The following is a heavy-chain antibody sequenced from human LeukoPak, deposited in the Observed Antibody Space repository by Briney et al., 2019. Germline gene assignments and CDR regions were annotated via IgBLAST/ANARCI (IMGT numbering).Heavy chain of an antibody. J-gene: IGHJ4*02. Sequence: QPGGSLRLSCAASGFTCSSYAMSWVRQAPGKGLEWVSAISGSGGSTYYADSVKGRFTISRDNSKNTLYLQMNSLRAEDTAVYYCATQLLGYCTNGVCHLDYWGQGALVTVSS. CDR2: ISGSGGST. CDR3: ATQLLGYCTNGVCHLDY. CDR1: GFTCSSYA. V-gene: IGHV3-23*01. D-gene: IGHD2-8*01.